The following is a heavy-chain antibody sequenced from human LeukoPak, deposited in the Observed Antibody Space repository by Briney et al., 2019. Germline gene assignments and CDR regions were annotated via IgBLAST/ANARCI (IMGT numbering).Heavy chain of an antibody. CDR3: ARGYSKYDYVWGSYRPDDAFDI. CDR1: GGSISSGGYY. Sequence: KPSETLSLTCTVSGGSISSGGYYWSWIRQHPGKGLEWIGYIYYSGSTYYNPSLKSRVTISVDTSKNQFSLKLSSVTAADTAVYYCARGYSKYDYVWGSYRPDDAFDIWGQGTMVTVSS. J-gene: IGHJ3*02. V-gene: IGHV4-31*03. CDR2: IYYSGST. D-gene: IGHD3-16*02.